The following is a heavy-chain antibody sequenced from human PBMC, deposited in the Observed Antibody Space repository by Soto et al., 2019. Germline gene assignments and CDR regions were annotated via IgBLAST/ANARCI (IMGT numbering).Heavy chain of an antibody. CDR1: GFTFSNYG. CDR2: ISYDGSKK. Sequence: PGGSLRLSCAASGFTFSNYGMHWVRQAPGKGLEWVAVISYDGSKKYYADSVKGRFTISRDNSKNTLYLQMHSLRAEDTAVYYCATTFYSGPDWGQGXRVTVSS. J-gene: IGHJ4*02. CDR3: ATTFYSGPD. V-gene: IGHV3-30*03. D-gene: IGHD5-12*01.